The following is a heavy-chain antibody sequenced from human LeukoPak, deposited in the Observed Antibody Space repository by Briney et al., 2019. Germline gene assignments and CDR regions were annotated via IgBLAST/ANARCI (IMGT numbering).Heavy chain of an antibody. CDR3: AVGSYYFDY. V-gene: IGHV3-7*05. Sequence: PGGSLRLSCAASGFTFSRSWMSWVRQAPGKGLEWVASINQDGSEKYHVDSVKGRFTISRDNAENSLYLQMNSLRAEDTAAYYCAVGSYYFDYWGQGTLVTVSP. CDR1: GFTFSRSW. D-gene: IGHD3-10*01. CDR2: INQDGSEK. J-gene: IGHJ4*02.